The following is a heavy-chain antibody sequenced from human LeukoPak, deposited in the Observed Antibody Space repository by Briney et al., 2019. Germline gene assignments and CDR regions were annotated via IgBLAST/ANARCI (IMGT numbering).Heavy chain of an antibody. CDR3: ALTAATILGDAFDI. CDR1: GYTLTSYD. Sequence: ASVKVSCKASGYTLTSYDINWVRQATGQGLEWMGWMNPNSGNTGYAQKFQGRVTMTRNTSISTAYMELSSLRSEDTAVYYCALTAATILGDAFDIWGQGTMVTVSS. CDR2: MNPNSGNT. V-gene: IGHV1-8*01. J-gene: IGHJ3*02. D-gene: IGHD2-15*01.